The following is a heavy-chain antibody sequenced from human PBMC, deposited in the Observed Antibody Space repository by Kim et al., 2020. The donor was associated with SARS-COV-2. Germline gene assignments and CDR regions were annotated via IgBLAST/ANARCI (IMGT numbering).Heavy chain of an antibody. CDR1: GFTFSDHF. Sequence: GGSLRLSCAASGFTFSDHFLDWVRQAPGKGLEWVGRSRNKANSYTTEYATSVKGRFTISRDDSKNSLYLQMNSLKTEDTAVYYCTRGGSGVPLNYWGQGTLVTVS. D-gene: IGHD2-8*01. CDR3: TRGGSGVPLNY. V-gene: IGHV3-72*01. CDR2: SRNKANSYTT. J-gene: IGHJ4*02.